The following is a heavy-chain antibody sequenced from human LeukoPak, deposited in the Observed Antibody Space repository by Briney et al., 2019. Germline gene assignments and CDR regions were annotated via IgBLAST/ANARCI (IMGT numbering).Heavy chain of an antibody. CDR1: GYTFTSYG. Sequence: ASVKVSCKASGYTFTSYGISWVRQAPGQGLEWVGWISAYNGNTNYAQKLQGRVTMTTDTSTSTAYMELRSLRSDDTAVYYCARSGLVEFYYDSSGYSHLFDYWGQGTLVTVSS. V-gene: IGHV1-18*01. D-gene: IGHD3-22*01. CDR3: ARSGLVEFYYDSSGYSHLFDY. J-gene: IGHJ4*02. CDR2: ISAYNGNT.